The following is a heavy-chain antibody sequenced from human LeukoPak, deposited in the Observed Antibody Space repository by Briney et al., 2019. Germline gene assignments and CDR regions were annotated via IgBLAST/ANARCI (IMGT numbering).Heavy chain of an antibody. CDR2: IWYDGSNK. CDR1: GFTFSSYA. D-gene: IGHD3-3*01. J-gene: IGHJ3*02. Sequence: GGSLRLSCAASGFTFSSYAMSWVRQAPGKGLEWVAVIWYDGSNKYYADSVKGRFTISRDNSKNTLYLQMNSLRAEDTAVYYCARDLRKAAFDIWGQGTMVTVSS. V-gene: IGHV3-33*08. CDR3: ARDLRKAAFDI.